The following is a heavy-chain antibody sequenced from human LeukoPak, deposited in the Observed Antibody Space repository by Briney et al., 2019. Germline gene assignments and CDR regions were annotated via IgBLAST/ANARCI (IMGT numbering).Heavy chain of an antibody. V-gene: IGHV1-69*04. CDR2: IIPILGIA. CDR3: ARGILRYNWNDAYYYYGMDV. Sequence: SVKVSCKASGGTFSSYAISWVRQAPGQGLEWMGRIIPILGIANYAQKFQGRVTITADKSTSTAYMEPSSLRSEDTAVYYCARGILRYNWNDAYYYYGMDVWGQGTTVTVSS. J-gene: IGHJ6*02. CDR1: GGTFSSYA. D-gene: IGHD1-1*01.